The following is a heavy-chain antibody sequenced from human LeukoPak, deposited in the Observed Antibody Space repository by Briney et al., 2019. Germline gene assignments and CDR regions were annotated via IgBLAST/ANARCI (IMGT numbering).Heavy chain of an antibody. D-gene: IGHD6-19*01. CDR3: EGVAVAGTVH. CDR2: INHSGST. CDR1: GGSFSGYY. J-gene: IGHJ4*02. V-gene: IGHV4-34*01. Sequence: SETLSLTCAVYGGSFSGYYWSWIRHPPGKGLEWIGEINHSGSTNYNPSLKSRVTISVDTSKNQFSLKLSSVTAADTAVYYCEGVAVAGTVHWGQGTLVTVSS.